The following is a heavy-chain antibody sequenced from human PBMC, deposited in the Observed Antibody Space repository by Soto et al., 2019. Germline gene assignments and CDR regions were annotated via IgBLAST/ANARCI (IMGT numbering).Heavy chain of an antibody. CDR1: GGSVSSGGYY. CDR3: ARWRHDYGDQNWFDP. Sequence: VQLQESGPGLVKASETLSLTCTVSGGSVSSGGYYWSWIRQPPGKGLEWIGFIYYNGSTNFNPSLKSRVTISVDTSKNQFSLKLRSVTAADTAVYYCARWRHDYGDQNWFDPWGPGTQVTVSS. V-gene: IGHV4-61*08. J-gene: IGHJ5*02. D-gene: IGHD4-17*01. CDR2: IYYNGST.